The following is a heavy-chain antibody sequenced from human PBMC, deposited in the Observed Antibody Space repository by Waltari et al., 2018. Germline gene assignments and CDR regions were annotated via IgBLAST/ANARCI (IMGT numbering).Heavy chain of an antibody. D-gene: IGHD3-3*01. CDR1: GGSISRYY. J-gene: IGHJ4*02. Sequence: QVQLQESGPGLVKPSETLSLTCTVSGGSISRYYWSWIRQPPGKGLEWIGYIYYSGSTNYNPSLKSRVTISVDTSKNQFSLKLSSVTAADTAVYYCARAGFWSGYSSYYFDYWGQGTLVTVSS. CDR3: ARAGFWSGYSSYYFDY. CDR2: IYYSGST. V-gene: IGHV4-59*01.